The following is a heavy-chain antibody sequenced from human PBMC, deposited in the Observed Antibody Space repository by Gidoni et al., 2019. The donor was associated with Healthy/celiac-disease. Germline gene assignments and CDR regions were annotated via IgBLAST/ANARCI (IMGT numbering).Heavy chain of an antibody. Sequence: QVQLVQSGAEVKKPGASVKVSCKASGYTFTGYYMHWVRQAPGQGLEWMGWINPNSGGTNYAQKFQGRVTMTRDTSISTAYMELSRLRSDDTAVYYCARAPKFSKLVVVPAAIDPRDYYYGMDVWGQGTTVTVSS. V-gene: IGHV1-2*02. D-gene: IGHD2-2*02. J-gene: IGHJ6*02. CDR2: INPNSGGT. CDR3: ARAPKFSKLVVVPAAIDPRDYYYGMDV. CDR1: GYTFTGYY.